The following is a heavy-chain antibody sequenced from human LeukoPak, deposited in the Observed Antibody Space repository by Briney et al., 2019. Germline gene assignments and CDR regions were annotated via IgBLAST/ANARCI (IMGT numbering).Heavy chain of an antibody. D-gene: IGHD3-22*01. Sequence: SVKVSCKASGGTFSSYAISWVRQAPGQGLEWMGGIIPIFGTANYAQKFQGRVTITTDESTSTAYMELSSLRSEDTAVYYCARGSEYYESSGYYYFDYWGQGTLVTVSS. J-gene: IGHJ4*02. CDR2: IIPIFGTA. CDR3: ARGSEYYESSGYYYFDY. CDR1: GGTFSSYA. V-gene: IGHV1-69*05.